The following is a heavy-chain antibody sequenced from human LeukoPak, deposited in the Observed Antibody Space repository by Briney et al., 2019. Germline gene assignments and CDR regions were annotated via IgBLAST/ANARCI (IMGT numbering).Heavy chain of an antibody. CDR1: GGSISSGSYY. Sequence: PSETLSLTCTVSGGSISSGSYYWSWIRQPAGKGLEWIGRIYTSGSTNYNPSLKSRVTISVDTSKNQFSLKLSSVTAADTAVYYCARHEGLFRDGSGSYPDYWGQGTLVTVSS. CDR2: IYTSGST. J-gene: IGHJ4*02. D-gene: IGHD3-10*01. V-gene: IGHV4-61*02. CDR3: ARHEGLFRDGSGSYPDY.